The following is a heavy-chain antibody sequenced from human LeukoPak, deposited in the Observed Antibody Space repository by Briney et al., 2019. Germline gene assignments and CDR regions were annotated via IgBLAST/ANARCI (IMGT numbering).Heavy chain of an antibody. Sequence: SETLSLTCTVSGGSISSYYWSWIRQPAGKGLEWIGRIYTSGSTNYNPSLKSRVTISVDTSKNQFSLKLSSVTAADTAVYYCARLDDGDGYNRGVNYFDYWGQGTLVTVSS. D-gene: IGHD5-24*01. V-gene: IGHV4-4*07. CDR2: IYTSGST. CDR3: ARLDDGDGYNRGVNYFDY. J-gene: IGHJ4*02. CDR1: GGSISSYY.